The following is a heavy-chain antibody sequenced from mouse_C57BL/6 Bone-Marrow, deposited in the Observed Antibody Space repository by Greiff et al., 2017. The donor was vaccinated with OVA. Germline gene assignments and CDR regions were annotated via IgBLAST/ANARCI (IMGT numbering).Heavy chain of an antibody. V-gene: IGHV1-76*01. D-gene: IGHD1-1*02. Sequence: VQLQQSGAELVRPGASVKLSCKASGYTFTDYYINWVKQRPGQGLEWIARIYHGSGNTYYNEKFKGKATLTAEKSSSTAYMQLSSLTSEDSAVYCCARKGGGYAMDYWGQGTSVTVSS. CDR1: GYTFTDYY. CDR3: ARKGGGYAMDY. J-gene: IGHJ4*01. CDR2: IYHGSGNT.